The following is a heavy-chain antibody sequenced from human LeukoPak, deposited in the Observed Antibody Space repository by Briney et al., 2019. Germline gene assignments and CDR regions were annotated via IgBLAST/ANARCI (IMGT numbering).Heavy chain of an antibody. Sequence: SGPTLVNPTQTLTLTCTFSGLSLNTNAVAVDWVRQPPGQALEWLTFIYGNDDKRYSPPLASRLTITKGTSKNQVVLTMTDMDYVDTATYYCVHRTMVTSVDHWGQGTLVTVSS. CDR2: IYGNDDK. CDR1: GLSLNTNAVA. CDR3: VHRTMVTSVDH. J-gene: IGHJ4*02. D-gene: IGHD4-17*01. V-gene: IGHV2-5*01.